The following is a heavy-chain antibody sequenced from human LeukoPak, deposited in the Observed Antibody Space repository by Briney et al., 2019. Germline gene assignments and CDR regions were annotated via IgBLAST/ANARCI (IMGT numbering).Heavy chain of an antibody. CDR1: GFTFTSSA. V-gene: IGHV1-58*01. D-gene: IGHD1-20*01. CDR3: ARDGDNWNDLAFDI. CDR2: IVVGSGNT. Sequence: SVKVSCKASGFTFTSSAVQWVRQARGQRLEWIGWIVVGSGNTNYAQKFQERVTITRDMSTSTAYMELSSLRSEDTAVYYCARDGDNWNDLAFDIWGQGTMVTVSS. J-gene: IGHJ3*02.